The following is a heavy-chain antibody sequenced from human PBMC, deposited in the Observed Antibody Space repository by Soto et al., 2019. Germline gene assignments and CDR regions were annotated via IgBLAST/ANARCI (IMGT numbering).Heavy chain of an antibody. CDR2: ISGSGGST. Sequence: EVQLLESGGGLVQPGGSLRLSCAASGFTFSSYAMSWVRQAPGKGLEWVSAISGSGGSTYYADSVKGRFTISRDNSKNTLYLQMNSLRAEDTAVYYCAKEPYYDFWSGGEGNVDYWGQGTLVTVSS. CDR1: GFTFSSYA. D-gene: IGHD3-3*01. J-gene: IGHJ4*02. CDR3: AKEPYYDFWSGGEGNVDY. V-gene: IGHV3-23*01.